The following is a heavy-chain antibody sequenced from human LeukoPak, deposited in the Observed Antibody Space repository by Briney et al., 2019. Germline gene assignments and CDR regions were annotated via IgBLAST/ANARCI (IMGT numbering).Heavy chain of an antibody. CDR3: DRGGGYCSSTSCLPLDY. J-gene: IGHJ4*02. D-gene: IGHD2-2*01. CDR1: GGSISSGDYY. CDR2: IYYSGST. V-gene: IGHV4-30-4*08. Sequence: SQTLSLTCTVSGGSISSGDYYWSWIRQPPGKGLEWIGYIYYSGSTYYNPSLKSRVTISVATSKNQFSLKLSSVTAADTAVYYCDRGGGYCSSTSCLPLDYWGQGTLVTVSS.